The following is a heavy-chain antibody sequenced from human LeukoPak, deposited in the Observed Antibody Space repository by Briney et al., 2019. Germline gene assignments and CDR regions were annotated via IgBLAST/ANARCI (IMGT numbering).Heavy chain of an antibody. CDR1: GYTFTGYY. V-gene: IGHV1-2*06. J-gene: IGHJ5*02. CDR2: INPNSGST. D-gene: IGHD1-1*01. Sequence: GASVKVSCKASGYTFTGYYMHWVRQAPGQGLEWLGRINPNSGSTNYAQKFQGRVTMTRYTSISTAYMELSRLTSDDTAVYHCARAGETNSNWFDPWGQGTLVTVSS. CDR3: ARAGETNSNWFDP.